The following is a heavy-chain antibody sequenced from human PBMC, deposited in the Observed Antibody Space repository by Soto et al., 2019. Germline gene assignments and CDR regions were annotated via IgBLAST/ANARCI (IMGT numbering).Heavy chain of an antibody. CDR2: ILTGGTT. CDR3: AGGYVRFGEAYYFDS. V-gene: IGHV3-53*01. Sequence: EVQLVQSGGGLIQPGESLRLSCATSGFSVSGSYMSWVRQAPGMGLEWVSVILTGGTTYYSDAVKGRVTISSDTSQNTMHLKMNSLRGEHTARYYCAGGYVRFGEAYYFDSWVLGTLVTLSS. CDR1: GFSVSGSY. J-gene: IGHJ4*02. D-gene: IGHD3-10*01.